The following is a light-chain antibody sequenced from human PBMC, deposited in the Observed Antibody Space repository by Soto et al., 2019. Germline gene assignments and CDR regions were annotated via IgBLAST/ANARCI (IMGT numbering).Light chain of an antibody. CDR2: DVS. V-gene: IGLV2-14*01. CDR3: SSYTSSSTYV. Sequence: QSVLTQPASVSGSPGQSITISCTGTSSDVGAYNYVSWYQQHPGKAPKLMIHDVSNRPSGVSNRLSGSKSGNTASLTISGLQAEDEADYYCSSYTSSSTYVFGTGTKVTVL. J-gene: IGLJ1*01. CDR1: SSDVGAYNY.